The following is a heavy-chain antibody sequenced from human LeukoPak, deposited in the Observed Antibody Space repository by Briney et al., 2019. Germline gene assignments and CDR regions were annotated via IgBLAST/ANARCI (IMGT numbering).Heavy chain of an antibody. CDR3: ARGKAPIVVVTAITPSRGWFDP. V-gene: IGHV1-8*02. CDR2: MNPNSGNT. J-gene: IGHJ5*02. Sequence: ASVKVSCKASGGTFSSYAINWVRQATGQGLEWMGWMNPNSGNTGYAQKFQGRVTMTRNTSISTAYMELSSLRSEDTAVYYCARGKAPIVVVTAITPSRGWFDPWDQGTLVTVSS. CDR1: GGTFSSYA. D-gene: IGHD2-21*02.